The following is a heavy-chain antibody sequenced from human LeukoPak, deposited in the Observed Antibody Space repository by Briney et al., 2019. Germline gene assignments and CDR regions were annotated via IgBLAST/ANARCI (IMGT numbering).Heavy chain of an antibody. CDR1: GGTFSSYA. CDR3: ARPQNYCGGDCYSYAFDI. J-gene: IGHJ3*02. D-gene: IGHD2-21*02. V-gene: IGHV1-69*05. Sequence: ASVKVSCKASGGTFSSYAISWVRQAPGQGLEWMGGIIPIFGTANYAQKFQGRVTINTDESTSTAYMELSSLRSEDTAVYYCARPQNYCGGDCYSYAFDIWGQGTMVTVSS. CDR2: IIPIFGTA.